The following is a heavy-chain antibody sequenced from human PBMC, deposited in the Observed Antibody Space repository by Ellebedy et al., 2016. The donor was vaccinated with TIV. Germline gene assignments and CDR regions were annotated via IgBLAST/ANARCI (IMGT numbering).Heavy chain of an antibody. J-gene: IGHJ4*02. Sequence: SETLSLTXAVSGGSFSGYSWSWIRQPPGKGLEWIGDINHRGTTNYNPTLKSRVTISMDTSKNQFSLKLTSVTAADTAVYYCAIYDYVWGSYKTRHFDFWGQGTLVSVPS. CDR2: INHRGTT. CDR3: AIYDYVWGSYKTRHFDF. CDR1: GGSFSGYS. D-gene: IGHD3-16*01. V-gene: IGHV4-34*01.